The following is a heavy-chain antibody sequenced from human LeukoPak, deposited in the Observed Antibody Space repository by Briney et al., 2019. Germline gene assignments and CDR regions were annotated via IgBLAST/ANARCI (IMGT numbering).Heavy chain of an antibody. V-gene: IGHV3-7*03. J-gene: IGHJ4*02. Sequence: GGSLRLSCAASGFTFSSYWMSWVRQAPGKGLEWVANIKQDGSEKYYVDSVKGRFTISRDNSKNTLYLEVISLTAEDTAVYYCAKDDAWLRFGEWSQGTLVTVSS. CDR3: AKDDAWLRFGE. CDR2: IKQDGSEK. CDR1: GFTFSSYW. D-gene: IGHD3-10*01.